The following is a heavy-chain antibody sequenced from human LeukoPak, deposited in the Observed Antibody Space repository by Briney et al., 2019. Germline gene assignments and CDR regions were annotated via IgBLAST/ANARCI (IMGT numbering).Heavy chain of an antibody. CDR1: GFTFRSYS. V-gene: IGHV3-21*01. CDR2: ISSSSSYI. D-gene: IGHD1-7*01. CDR3: ARGGTTGFMDV. J-gene: IGHJ6*03. Sequence: PGGSLRLSCAASGFTFRSYSMNWVRQAPGKGLEWVSSISSSSSYIYYADSVKGRFTISRDNAKNSLYLQMNSLRAEDTAVYYCARGGTTGFMDVWGKGTTVTVSS.